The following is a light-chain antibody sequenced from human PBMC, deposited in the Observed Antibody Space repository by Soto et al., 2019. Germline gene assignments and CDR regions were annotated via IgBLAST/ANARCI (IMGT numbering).Light chain of an antibody. CDR1: QSVTSSH. J-gene: IGKJ1*01. Sequence: EIVLTQTPGTLSLSPGERATLSCRASQSVTSSHLAWYQQKPGQAPRLLIYGASTRATGIPDRFSGSGSDTDFSLTIRRLDPEDFAMYYCQQRSNWPRTFGQGTKVEIK. CDR2: GAS. CDR3: QQRSNWPRT. V-gene: IGKV3D-20*02.